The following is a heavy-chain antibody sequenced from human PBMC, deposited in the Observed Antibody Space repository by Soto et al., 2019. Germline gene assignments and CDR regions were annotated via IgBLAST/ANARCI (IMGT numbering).Heavy chain of an antibody. J-gene: IGHJ4*02. CDR1: GFTFSSYG. CDR2: IWYDGSNK. Sequence: GGSLRLSCAASGFTFSSYGMHWVRQAPGKGLEWVAVIWYDGSNKYYADSVKGRFTISRDNSKNTLYLQMNSLRAEDTAVYYCAREHYYDSSGYRSVLDYWGQGTLVTVSS. V-gene: IGHV3-33*01. CDR3: AREHYYDSSGYRSVLDY. D-gene: IGHD3-22*01.